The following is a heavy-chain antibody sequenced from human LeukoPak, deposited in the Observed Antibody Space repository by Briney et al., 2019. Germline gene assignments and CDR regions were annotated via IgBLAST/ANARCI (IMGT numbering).Heavy chain of an antibody. J-gene: IGHJ3*02. V-gene: IGHV3-7*01. CDR1: GFTFSSYW. CDR3: ARDLGGSGSNDAFDI. D-gene: IGHD3-10*01. CDR2: IKQDGSEK. Sequence: GGSLRLSCAASGFTFSSYWMSWVRQAPGKGLEWVANIKQDGSEKYYVDSVKGRFTISRDNAKNSLYLQMSSLRAEDTAVYYCARDLGGSGSNDAFDIWGQGTMVTVSS.